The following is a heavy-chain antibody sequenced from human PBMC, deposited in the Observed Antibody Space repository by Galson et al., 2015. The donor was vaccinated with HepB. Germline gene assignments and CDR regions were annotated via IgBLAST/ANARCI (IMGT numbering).Heavy chain of an antibody. V-gene: IGHV3-49*03. CDR2: ILRKDYGETI. D-gene: IGHD3-22*01. CDR1: GFILGDYA. CDR3: TRSNYDSGGFKGHDSTFDI. Sequence: SLRLSCASSGFILGDYAISWFRQAPGKGLEWVGFILRKDYGETIQYAASVKGRFTISRDDSKSIAYLQMNSLKTEDTAVYYCTRSNYDSGGFKGHDSTFDIWGQGTMVTVSS. J-gene: IGHJ3*02.